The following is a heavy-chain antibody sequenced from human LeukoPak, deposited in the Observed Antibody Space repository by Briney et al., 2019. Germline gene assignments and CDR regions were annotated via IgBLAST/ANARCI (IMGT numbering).Heavy chain of an antibody. V-gene: IGHV4-4*07. CDR2: IYTSGST. Sequence: PSETLSLTCTVSGGSISSYYWSWTRQPAGKGLEWIGRIYTSGSTNYNPSLKSRVTMSVDTSKNQFSLKLSSVTAADTAVYYCARTVRDIVVVPAARELIYYYYMDVWGKGTTVTVSS. J-gene: IGHJ6*03. D-gene: IGHD2-2*01. CDR3: ARTVRDIVVVPAARELIYYYYMDV. CDR1: GGSISSYY.